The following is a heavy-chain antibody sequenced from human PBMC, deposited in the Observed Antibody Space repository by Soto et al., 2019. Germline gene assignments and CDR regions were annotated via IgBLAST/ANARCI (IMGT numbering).Heavy chain of an antibody. J-gene: IGHJ6*02. CDR3: ARETTHYGMDV. CDR1: GYTFTSYD. V-gene: IGHV1-8*01. CDR2: MNPNSGNT. Sequence: QVQLVQSGAEVKKPGASVTVSCKASGYTFTSYDINWVRQATGQGLEWMGWMNPNSGNTGYAQKFQGRVTMTRYTSISTAYMELSCLGSEATAVYYCARETTHYGMDVWGQGTTVTVSS. D-gene: IGHD1-1*01.